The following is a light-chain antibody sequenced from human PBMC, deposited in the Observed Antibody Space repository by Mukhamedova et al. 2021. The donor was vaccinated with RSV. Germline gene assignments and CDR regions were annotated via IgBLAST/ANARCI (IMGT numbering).Light chain of an antibody. J-gene: IGLJ2*01. Sequence: PKLKIYEVSNRPSGVSYRFSGSKSGTTASLTISGLQAEDEADYYCSSYASTSTVVFGGGTKLTVL. CDR3: SSYASTSTVV. V-gene: IGLV2-14*01. CDR2: EVS.